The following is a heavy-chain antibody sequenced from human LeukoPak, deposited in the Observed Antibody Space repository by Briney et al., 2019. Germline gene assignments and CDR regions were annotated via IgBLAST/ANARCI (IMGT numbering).Heavy chain of an antibody. Sequence: GASVTVSCTASGGTFSSYAISWVRQAPGQGLEWMGGIIPIFGTANYAQKFQGRVMITADESTSTAYMELSSLRSEDTAVYYCAGVAYYDFWSGYYSFDYWGQGTLVTVSS. CDR1: GGTFSSYA. V-gene: IGHV1-69*13. CDR3: AGVAYYDFWSGYYSFDY. CDR2: IIPIFGTA. J-gene: IGHJ4*02. D-gene: IGHD3-3*01.